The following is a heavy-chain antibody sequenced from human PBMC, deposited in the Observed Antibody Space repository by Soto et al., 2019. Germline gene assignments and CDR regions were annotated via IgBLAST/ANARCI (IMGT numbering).Heavy chain of an antibody. V-gene: IGHV4-31*03. CDR1: GGSISSGGYY. J-gene: IGHJ5*01. CDR2: IYYSGST. Sequence: PSETLSLTCTVSGGSISSGGYYWSWIRQHPGKGLEWIGYIYYSGSTYYNPSLKSRVTISVDTSKNQFSLKLSSVTAADTAVYYCATHPNPRIIETDTGAQETLLPVPS. D-gene: IGHD3-10*01. CDR3: ATHPNPRIIETDT.